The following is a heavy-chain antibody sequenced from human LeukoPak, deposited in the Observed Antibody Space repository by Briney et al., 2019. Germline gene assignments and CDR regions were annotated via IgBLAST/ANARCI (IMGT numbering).Heavy chain of an antibody. CDR1: GGSISSYH. D-gene: IGHD6-19*01. J-gene: IGHJ4*02. Sequence: PSETLSLTCTVSGGSISSYHWSWIRQPPGKGLEWIGYIYYSGSTNYNPSLKSRVTISVDTSKNQFSLKLSSVTAADTAVYYCARGSSPVDYWGQGTLVTVSS. CDR3: ARGSSPVDY. V-gene: IGHV4-59*01. CDR2: IYYSGST.